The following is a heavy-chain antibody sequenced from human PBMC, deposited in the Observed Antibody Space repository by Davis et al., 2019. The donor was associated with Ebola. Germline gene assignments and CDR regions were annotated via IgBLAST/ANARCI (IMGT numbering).Heavy chain of an antibody. D-gene: IGHD4-17*01. CDR2: IYPVDSDT. J-gene: IGHJ4*02. CDR1: GYRFTSYW. V-gene: IGHV5-51*01. Sequence: GESLKISCKGSGYRFTSYWIAWVRQMPGKGLEWMATIYPVDSDTRYSPSFQGQVTISADKSISTASLQWSSLKASDTAIYYCARQAPYGDFYDYWGQGTLVTVSS. CDR3: ARQAPYGDFYDY.